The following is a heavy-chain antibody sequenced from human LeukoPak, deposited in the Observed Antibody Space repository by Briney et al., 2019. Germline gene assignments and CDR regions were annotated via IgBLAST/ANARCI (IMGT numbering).Heavy chain of an antibody. J-gene: IGHJ4*02. CDR2: INSDGYSI. CDR3: ARVHGVTPSY. V-gene: IGHV3-74*03. D-gene: IGHD2-21*02. Sequence: GVSLRLSCAASGFTFCGYWMHWVRQAPGKGLVWVSRINSDGYSITYADSVKGRFTISRDNAKNTLYLQMNSLRVEDTAVYYCARVHGVTPSYWGQGTLVTVSS. CDR1: GFTFCGYW.